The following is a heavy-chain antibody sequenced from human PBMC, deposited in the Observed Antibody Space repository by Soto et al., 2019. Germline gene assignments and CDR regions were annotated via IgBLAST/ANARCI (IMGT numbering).Heavy chain of an antibody. V-gene: IGHV1-18*01. CDR3: ARLEPTVVRRILLHYGMDV. Sequence: GASVKVSCKASGYTFTSYGISWVRQAPGQGLEWMGWISAYNGNTNYAQKLQGRVTMTTDTSTSTAYMELRSLRSDDTAVYYCARLEPTVVRRILLHYGMDVWGQGTTVTVSS. CDR1: GYTFTSYG. J-gene: IGHJ6*02. CDR2: ISAYNGNT. D-gene: IGHD2-15*01.